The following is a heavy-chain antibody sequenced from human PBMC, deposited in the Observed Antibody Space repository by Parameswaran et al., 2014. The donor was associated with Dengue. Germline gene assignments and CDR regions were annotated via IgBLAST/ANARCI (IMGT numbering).Heavy chain of an antibody. D-gene: IGHD6-19*01. J-gene: IGHJ4*02. CDR3: ASRSGWYSV. CDR2: INPNSGGT. Sequence: WVRQAPGQGLEWMGWINPNSGGTNYAQKFQGRVTMTRDTSISTAYMELSRLRSDDTAVYYCASRSGWYSVWGQGTPGHRLL. V-gene: IGHV1-2*02.